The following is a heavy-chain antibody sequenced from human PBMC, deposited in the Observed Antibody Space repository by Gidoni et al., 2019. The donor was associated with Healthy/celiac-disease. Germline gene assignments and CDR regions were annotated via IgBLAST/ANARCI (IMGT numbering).Heavy chain of an antibody. Sequence: EVQLVESGGGLVQPGGSLRLSCAASGFPFRSYSMNWVRQAPGKGLEWVSYISSSSSTIYYADSVKGRFTISRDNAKNSLYLQMNSLRDEDTAVYYCAKSGTAGHYYGMDVWGQGTTVTVSS. CDR3: AKSGTAGHYYGMDV. J-gene: IGHJ6*02. CDR1: GFPFRSYS. D-gene: IGHD1-1*01. CDR2: ISSSSSTI. V-gene: IGHV3-48*02.